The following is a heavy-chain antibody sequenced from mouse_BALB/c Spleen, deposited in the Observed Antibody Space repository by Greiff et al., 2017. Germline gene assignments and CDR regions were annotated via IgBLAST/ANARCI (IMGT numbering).Heavy chain of an antibody. D-gene: IGHD2-3*01. CDR1: GFAFSSYD. V-gene: IGHV5-12-1*01. CDR2: ISSGGGST. Sequence: EVQVVESGGGLVKPGGSLKLSCAASGFAFSSYDMSWVRQTPEKRLEWVAYISSGGGSTYYPDTVKGRFTISRDNAKNTLYLQMSSLKSEDTAMYYCARRGYDGYYYAMDYWGQGTSVTVSA. J-gene: IGHJ4*01. CDR3: ARRGYDGYYYAMDY.